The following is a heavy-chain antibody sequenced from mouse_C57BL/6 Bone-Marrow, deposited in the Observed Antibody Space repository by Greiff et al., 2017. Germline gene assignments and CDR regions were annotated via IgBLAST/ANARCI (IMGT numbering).Heavy chain of an antibody. J-gene: IGHJ3*01. D-gene: IGHD2-3*01. Sequence: EVQRVESGAGLVRPGASVKLSCTASGFNIKDDYMHWVKQRPEQGLEWIGWIDPENGDTEYASKFQGKATITADTSSNTAYLQLSSLTSEDTAVYYCTTWDGGFAYWGQGTLVTVSA. CDR3: TTWDGGFAY. CDR1: GFNIKDDY. CDR2: IDPENGDT. V-gene: IGHV14-4*01.